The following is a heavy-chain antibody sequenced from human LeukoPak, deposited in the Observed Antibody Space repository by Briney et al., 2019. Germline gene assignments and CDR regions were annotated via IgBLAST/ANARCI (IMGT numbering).Heavy chain of an antibody. J-gene: IGHJ6*03. CDR2: INPNSGDT. V-gene: IGHV1-2*02. CDR1: GYTFTGYY. CDR3: ARNRGYCSSTSCYASDYYYYYMDV. D-gene: IGHD2-2*01. Sequence: ASVKVSCKASGYTFTGYYMHWVRQAPGQGLEWMGWINPNSGDTNYAQKFQGRVTMTRDTSISTAYMELSRLRSDDTAVHYCARNRGYCSSTSCYASDYYYYYMDVWGKGTTVTVPS.